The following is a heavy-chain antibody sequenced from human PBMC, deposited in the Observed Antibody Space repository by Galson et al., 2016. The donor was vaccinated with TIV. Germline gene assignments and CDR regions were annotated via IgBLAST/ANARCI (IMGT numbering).Heavy chain of an antibody. CDR1: GYTFIYHT. CDR3: CDALHSNLFDH. J-gene: IGHJ4*02. CDR2: LNHGSGNT. Sequence: SVKVSCKASGYTFIYHTLHWVRQAPGQRLEWLGWLNHGSGNTKYSKTLQGRGTISRDTSATTAYMDLSSLKTEDTGVYYCCDALHSNLFDHWGQGTLVTVSS. V-gene: IGHV1-3*01. D-gene: IGHD2/OR15-2a*01.